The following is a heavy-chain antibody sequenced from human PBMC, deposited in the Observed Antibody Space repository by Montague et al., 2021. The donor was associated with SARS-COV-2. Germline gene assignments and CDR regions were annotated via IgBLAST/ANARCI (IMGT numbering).Heavy chain of an antibody. J-gene: IGHJ4*02. CDR2: IYYSGST. D-gene: IGHD3-3*01. CDR3: ARKASSGITIFGVVTASYYFDY. Sequence: SETLSLTCTVSGGSISSSSYYWGWIRQPPGKGLEWIGSIYYSGSTYYNPSLRSRVTIPVDTSKNQFSLKLSSVTAADTAVYYCARKASSGITIFGVVTASYYFDYWGQGTLVTVSS. V-gene: IGHV4-39*01. CDR1: GGSISSSSYY.